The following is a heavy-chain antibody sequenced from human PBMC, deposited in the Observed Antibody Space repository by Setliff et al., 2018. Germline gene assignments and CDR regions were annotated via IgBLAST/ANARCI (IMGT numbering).Heavy chain of an antibody. CDR3: ARDGGTTAFDM. J-gene: IGHJ3*02. V-gene: IGHV3-30*02. Sequence: GGSLRLSCAASGFAFSAYSMHWVRQAPGKGLEWVAFIQYGGSDKYYADSVKGRFTISRDNSKNTLYLQMNSLRAEDTAVYYCARDGGTTAFDMWGQGTMVTVSS. CDR1: GFAFSAYS. D-gene: IGHD1-26*01. CDR2: IQYGGSDK.